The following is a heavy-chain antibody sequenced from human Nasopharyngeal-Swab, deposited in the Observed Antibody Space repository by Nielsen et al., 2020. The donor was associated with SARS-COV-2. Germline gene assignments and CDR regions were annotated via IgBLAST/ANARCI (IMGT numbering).Heavy chain of an antibody. CDR2: ISYDGSNK. CDR1: GFTFSSYA. CDR3: ARDPRGLWDSYGMDV. V-gene: IGHV3-30*04. D-gene: IGHD1-26*01. Sequence: GESLKISCAASGFTFSSYAMRWVRQAPGKGLEWVAVISYDGSNKYYADSVKGRFTISRDNSKNTLYLQMNSLRAEDTAVYYCARDPRGLWDSYGMDVWGQGTTVTVSS. J-gene: IGHJ6*02.